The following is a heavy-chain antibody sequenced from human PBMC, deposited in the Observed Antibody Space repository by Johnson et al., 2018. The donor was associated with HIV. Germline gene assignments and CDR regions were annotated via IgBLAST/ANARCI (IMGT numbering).Heavy chain of an antibody. J-gene: IGHJ3*02. CDR2: ISYDGSNK. D-gene: IGHD3-10*01. V-gene: IGHV3-30*18. CDR3: AKYIGATLDAFDI. CDR1: GFTLSHYG. Sequence: VQLVESGGGLVQPGGSLRLSCAVSGFTLSHYGMHWVRQAPGKGLEWVAVISYDGSNKYYADSVKGRFTISRDNSKNTLYLQMNSLGAEDTGIYYCAKYIGATLDAFDIWGQGTMVTVSA.